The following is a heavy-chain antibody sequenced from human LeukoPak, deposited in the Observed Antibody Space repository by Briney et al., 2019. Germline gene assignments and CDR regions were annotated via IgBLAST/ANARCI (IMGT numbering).Heavy chain of an antibody. D-gene: IGHD6-19*01. CDR3: ARVPWGSGWLDY. Sequence: SETLSLTCAVYGGSFSGYYWSWIRQPPGKGLEWIGEINHSGSTNYNPSLKSRVTISVDKSKNQFSLKLSSVTAADTAVYYCARVPWGSGWLDYWGQGTLVTVSS. CDR1: GGSFSGYY. CDR2: INHSGST. V-gene: IGHV4-34*01. J-gene: IGHJ4*02.